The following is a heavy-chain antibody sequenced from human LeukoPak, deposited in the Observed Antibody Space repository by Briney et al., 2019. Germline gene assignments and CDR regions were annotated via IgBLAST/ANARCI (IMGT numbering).Heavy chain of an antibody. V-gene: IGHV3-23*01. CDR2: ISGSGGST. J-gene: IGHJ5*02. CDR3: ARGGMVRGVITNWFDP. CDR1: GFTFSSYA. D-gene: IGHD3-10*01. Sequence: GGSLRLSCAASGFTFSSYAMNWVRQAPGKGLEWVSAISGSGGSTYYADSVKGRFTISRDNSKNTLYLQMNSLRAEDTAVYYCARGGMVRGVITNWFDPWGQGTLVTVSS.